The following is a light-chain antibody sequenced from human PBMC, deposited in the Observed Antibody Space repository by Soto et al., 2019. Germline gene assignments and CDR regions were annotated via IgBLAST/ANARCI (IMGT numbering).Light chain of an antibody. J-gene: IGKJ5*01. Sequence: EIVLTQSPATLSLSPLERATLSFMASQTVNNNYLAWCQQKPGQAPRLLIYGASRRATGIPDRFSGSGSGTDFTLTISRLEPEDFAVYFRQQYSDLPMTFGQGTRLEIK. V-gene: IGKV3-20*01. CDR3: QQYSDLPMT. CDR1: QTVNNNY. CDR2: GAS.